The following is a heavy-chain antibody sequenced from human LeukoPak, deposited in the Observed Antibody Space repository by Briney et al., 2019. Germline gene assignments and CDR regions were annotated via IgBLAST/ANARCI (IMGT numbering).Heavy chain of an antibody. D-gene: IGHD3-22*01. CDR3: ARGPRYYYDSSGSNAFDI. CDR1: SGSVRNYY. J-gene: IGHJ3*02. CDR2: IHDSGST. Sequence: SETLSLTCTVSSGSVRNYYWSWLRQPPGKGLEWVGNIHDSGSTNYKASLKRRVTISLDTSKNHFSLKLSSVTAADTAVYYCARGPRYYYDSSGSNAFDIWGQGTMVTVSS. V-gene: IGHV4-59*02.